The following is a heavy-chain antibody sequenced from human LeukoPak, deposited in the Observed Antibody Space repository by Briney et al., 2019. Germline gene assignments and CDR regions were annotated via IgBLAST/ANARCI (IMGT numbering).Heavy chain of an antibody. CDR1: GGSFSGYY. Sequence: SETLSLTCAVYGGSFSGYYWSWIRQPPGKGLEWIGEINHSGGTYYNPSLKSQVTISVDTSKNQFSLKLSSVTAADMAVYYCARPDQGIVGALDYWGQGTLVTVSS. D-gene: IGHD1-26*01. J-gene: IGHJ4*02. CDR3: ARPDQGIVGALDY. CDR2: INHSGGT. V-gene: IGHV4-34*01.